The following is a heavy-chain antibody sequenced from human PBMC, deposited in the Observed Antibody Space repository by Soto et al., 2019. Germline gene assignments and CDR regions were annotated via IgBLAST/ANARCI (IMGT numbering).Heavy chain of an antibody. CDR1: GFTVSSNF. CDR2: IHRGGTT. V-gene: IGHV3-53*01. CDR3: TRGAGNSWVYEYGMDV. Sequence: EVQLVESGGGLIQPGGSLRLSCAASGFTVSSNFVTWVRQAPGKGLEWVSNIHRGGTTYYADAVRGRFSVSRDNSKNALFLQMNSLRVEDTAVYFCTRGAGNSWVYEYGMDVWGQGTAVTVSS. D-gene: IGHD6-13*01. J-gene: IGHJ6*02.